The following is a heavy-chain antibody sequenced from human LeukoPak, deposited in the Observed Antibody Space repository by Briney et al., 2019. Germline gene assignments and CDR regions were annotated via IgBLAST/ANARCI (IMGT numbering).Heavy chain of an antibody. J-gene: IGHJ5*02. CDR1: GYTFTSYD. D-gene: IGHD6-13*01. V-gene: IGHV1-8*01. CDR2: MNPNSGNT. CDR3: ARGPSNYRYSSSWPPNWFDP. Sequence: ASVKVSCKASGYTFTSYDFNWVRQAPGQGLEWMGWMNPNSGNTGYAQKFQGRVTMTRNTSISTAYMDLSSQRSEDTAVYYCARGPSNYRYSSSWPPNWFDPWGEGTLVTVSS.